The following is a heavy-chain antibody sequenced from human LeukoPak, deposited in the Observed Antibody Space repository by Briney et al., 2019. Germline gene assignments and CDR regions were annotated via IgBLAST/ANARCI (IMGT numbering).Heavy chain of an antibody. CDR1: GYTFTSYG. D-gene: IGHD3-22*01. CDR2: ISAYNGNT. CDR3: ARVEYYDSSGYDFDY. V-gene: IGHV1-18*01. J-gene: IGHJ4*02. Sequence: ASVKVSCKASGYTFTSYGISWVRQAPGQGLEWMGWISAYNGNTNYAQKLQGRVTMTTDTSTSTAYMELRSLRSDDTAVYYCARVEYYDSSGYDFDYWAREPWSPSPQ.